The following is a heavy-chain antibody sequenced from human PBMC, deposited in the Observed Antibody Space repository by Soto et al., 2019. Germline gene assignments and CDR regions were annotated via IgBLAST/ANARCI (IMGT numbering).Heavy chain of an antibody. CDR3: ARHGIAAAGTVYYYGMDV. CDR2: IYPGDSDT. J-gene: IGHJ6*02. V-gene: IGHV5-51*01. Sequence: GESLKISCKGSGYSFTSYWIGWVRQMPGKGLEWMGIIYPGDSDTRYSPSFQGQVTISADKSISTAYLQWSSLKASDTAMYYCARHGIAAAGTVYYYGMDVWGQGTTVTVSS. CDR1: GYSFTSYW. D-gene: IGHD6-13*01.